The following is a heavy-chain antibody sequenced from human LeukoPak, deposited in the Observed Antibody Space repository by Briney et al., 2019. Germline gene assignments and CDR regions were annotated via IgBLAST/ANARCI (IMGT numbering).Heavy chain of an antibody. J-gene: IGHJ6*02. CDR2: MNPNSGNT. CDR3: ASHKIVNYDFWTYYYYGMDV. D-gene: IGHD3-3*01. CDR1: GYTFTSYD. Sequence: ASVKVSCKASGYTFTSYDINWVRQATGQGLEWMGWMNPNSGNTGYAQKFQGRVTMTRNTSISTAYMELSSLRSEDTAVYYCASHKIVNYDFWTYYYYGMDVWGQGTTVTVSS. V-gene: IGHV1-8*01.